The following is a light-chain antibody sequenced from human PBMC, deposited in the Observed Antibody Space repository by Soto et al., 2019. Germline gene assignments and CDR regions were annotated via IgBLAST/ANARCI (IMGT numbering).Light chain of an antibody. V-gene: IGLV2-23*01. CDR1: SSDVGGYNL. CDR2: EDS. J-gene: IGLJ1*01. Sequence: QSVLTQPASVSGSPGQSITISCAGTSSDVGGYNLVSRYQQHPGKAPKLMIYEDSKRPSGVSNRFSGSKSGNTASLTISGLQAEDEADYYCCSYAGSSTYVFGTGTKVTVL. CDR3: CSYAGSSTYV.